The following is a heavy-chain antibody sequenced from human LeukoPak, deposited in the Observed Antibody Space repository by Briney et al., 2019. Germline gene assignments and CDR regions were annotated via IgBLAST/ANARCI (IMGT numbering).Heavy chain of an antibody. V-gene: IGHV3-21*01. Sequence: PGGSLRLSCAASGFTFSSYGMSWVRQAPGKGLEWVSSISSSSSYIYYADSVKGRFTISRDNAKNSLYLQMNSLRAEDTAVYYCARDPPLLAAAGTRDDYWGQGTLVTVSS. CDR1: GFTFSSYG. CDR2: ISSSSSYI. D-gene: IGHD6-13*01. CDR3: ARDPPLLAAAGTRDDY. J-gene: IGHJ4*02.